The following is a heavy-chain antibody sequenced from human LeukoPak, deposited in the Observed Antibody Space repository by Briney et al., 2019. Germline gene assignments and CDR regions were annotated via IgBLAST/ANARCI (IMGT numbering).Heavy chain of an antibody. Sequence: GGSLRLSCAASGFAFSNYWMHWVRQAPGKGLVWVSRLHSNGASTSYADSVRGRFTVSRDTAMNTLYLQMNTLTAEDTAVYYCARSGWPYYFDYWGQGTLVTLSS. CDR1: GFAFSNYW. D-gene: IGHD3-22*01. CDR3: ARSGWPYYFDY. CDR2: LHSNGAST. J-gene: IGHJ4*02. V-gene: IGHV3-74*01.